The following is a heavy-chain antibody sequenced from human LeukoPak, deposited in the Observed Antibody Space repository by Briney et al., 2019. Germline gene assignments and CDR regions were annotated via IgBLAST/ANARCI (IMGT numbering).Heavy chain of an antibody. V-gene: IGHV3-30*18. CDR1: GFTFSSYG. Sequence: PGGSLRLSCAASGFTFSSYGMHWVRQAPGKGLEWVAVISYDGSNKYYADSVKGRFTISRDNSKNTLYLQMNSLRAEDTAVYYCAKTPKQGELPYYFDYWGQGTLVTVSS. D-gene: IGHD1-26*01. CDR3: AKTPKQGELPYYFDY. J-gene: IGHJ4*02. CDR2: ISYDGSNK.